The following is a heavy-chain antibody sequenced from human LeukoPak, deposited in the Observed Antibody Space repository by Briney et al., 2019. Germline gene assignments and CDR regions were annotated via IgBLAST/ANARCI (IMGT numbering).Heavy chain of an antibody. J-gene: IGHJ4*02. V-gene: IGHV3-21*01. CDR3: ARAHLYCSGGSCYSDY. CDR2: ISSSSSYI. D-gene: IGHD2-15*01. CDR1: GFTFSSYS. Sequence: GGSLRLSCAASGFTFSSYSMNWVRQAPGKGLEWVSSISSSSSYIYYADSVKGRFTISRDNAKNSLSLQLNSLRAEDTAVYYCARAHLYCSGGSCYSDYWGQGTLVTVSS.